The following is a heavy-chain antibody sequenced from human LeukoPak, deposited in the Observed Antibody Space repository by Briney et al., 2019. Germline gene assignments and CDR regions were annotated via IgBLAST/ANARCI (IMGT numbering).Heavy chain of an antibody. Sequence: SETLSLTCTVSGGPISSYYWSWIRQPPGKGLEWIGYIYYSGSTNYNPSLKSRVTISVDTSKNQFSLKLSSVTAADTAVYYCARGVTPYDAFDIWGQGTMVTVSS. V-gene: IGHV4-59*08. CDR1: GGPISSYY. CDR3: ARGVTPYDAFDI. D-gene: IGHD3-10*01. J-gene: IGHJ3*02. CDR2: IYYSGST.